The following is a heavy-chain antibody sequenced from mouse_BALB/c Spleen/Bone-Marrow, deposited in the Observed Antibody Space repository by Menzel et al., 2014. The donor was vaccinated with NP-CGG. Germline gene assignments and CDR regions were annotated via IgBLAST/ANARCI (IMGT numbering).Heavy chain of an antibody. CDR1: GYTFTSYW. J-gene: IGHJ3*01. V-gene: IGHV1S81*02. CDR3: ARDYYDKGLFPY. CDR2: INPSNGRT. Sequence: QVQLQQSGAELVKPGASVKLSCKASGYTFTSYWMHWVKQRPGQGLEWIGEINPSNGRTNYNEKFKSRATLTVDKSSSTAYMQLNSLTSEDSAVYYCARDYYDKGLFPYWGQGTLVIVSA. D-gene: IGHD2-4*01.